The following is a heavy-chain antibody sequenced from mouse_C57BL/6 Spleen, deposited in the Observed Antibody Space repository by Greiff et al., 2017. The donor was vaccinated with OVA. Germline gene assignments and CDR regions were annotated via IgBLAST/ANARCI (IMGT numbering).Heavy chain of an antibody. J-gene: IGHJ3*01. CDR1: GYTFTDYN. Sequence: EVQLQQSGPELVKPGASVKIPCKASGYTFTDYNMDWVKQSHGKSLEWIGDINPNNGGTIYNQKFKGKATLTVDKSSSPAYMELRSLTAEDTAVYYCARWAAQAPFAYWGQGTLVTVSA. CDR2: INPNNGGT. CDR3: ARWAAQAPFAY. V-gene: IGHV1-18*01. D-gene: IGHD3-2*02.